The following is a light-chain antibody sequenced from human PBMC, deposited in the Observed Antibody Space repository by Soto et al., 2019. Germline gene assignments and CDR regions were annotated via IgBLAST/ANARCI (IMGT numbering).Light chain of an antibody. Sequence: QSALTQPASGSGSPGQSITISCTGTSSDVGGYNYVSWYQHHPGKVPQLLIYDVSNRPSGVSNRFSGSKSGNTASLTISGLQAEDEADYYCYSYTSSNTYVFGTGTKLTVL. CDR3: YSYTSSNTYV. J-gene: IGLJ1*01. CDR1: SSDVGGYNY. V-gene: IGLV2-14*03. CDR2: DVS.